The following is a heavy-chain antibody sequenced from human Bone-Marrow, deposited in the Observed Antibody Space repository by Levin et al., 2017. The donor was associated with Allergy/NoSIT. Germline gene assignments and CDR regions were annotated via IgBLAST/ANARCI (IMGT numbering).Heavy chain of an antibody. Sequence: SETLSLTCAVYGGSFSGYYWSWIRQPPGKGLEWIGEINHSGSTNYNPSLKSRVTISVDTSKNQFSLKLSSVTAADTAVYYCARVRVRYSSGSDAFDIWGQGTMVTVSS. J-gene: IGHJ3*02. CDR2: INHSGST. CDR1: GGSFSGYY. D-gene: IGHD6-19*01. V-gene: IGHV4-34*01. CDR3: ARVRVRYSSGSDAFDI.